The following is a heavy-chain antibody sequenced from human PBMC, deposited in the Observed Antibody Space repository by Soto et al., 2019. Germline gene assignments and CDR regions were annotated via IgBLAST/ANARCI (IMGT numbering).Heavy chain of an antibody. D-gene: IGHD3-3*01. CDR1: GGTFSSYA. J-gene: IGHJ6*02. CDR2: IIPIFGTA. Sequence: GASVKVSCKASGGTFSSYAISWVRQAPGQGLEWMGGIIPIFGTANYAQKFQGRVTITADESTSTAYMELSSLRSEDTAVYYCARDHRRYCDFWSGYYSAHYYYGMDVWGQGTTVTVSS. CDR3: ARDHRRYCDFWSGYYSAHYYYGMDV. V-gene: IGHV1-69*13.